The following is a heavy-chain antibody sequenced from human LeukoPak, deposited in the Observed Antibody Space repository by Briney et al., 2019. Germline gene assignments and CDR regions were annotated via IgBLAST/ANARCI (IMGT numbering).Heavy chain of an antibody. Sequence: SETLSLTCTVSGGSISSTSYYWGWIRQPPGKGLEWIGTIYYSGSTYYNPSLKSRVTISVDTSKNQFSLKVSSVAAADTAVYYCARSGDYYDSAGYYRLFDYWGQGSLVTVSS. CDR3: ARSGDYYDSAGYYRLFDY. D-gene: IGHD3-22*01. CDR1: GGSISSTSYY. V-gene: IGHV4-39*01. J-gene: IGHJ4*02. CDR2: IYYSGST.